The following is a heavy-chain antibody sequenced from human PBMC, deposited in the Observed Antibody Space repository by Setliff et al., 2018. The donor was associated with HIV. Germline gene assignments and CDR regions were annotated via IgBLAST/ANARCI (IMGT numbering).Heavy chain of an antibody. CDR3: ARTLPQYTNHFDY. V-gene: IGHV1-2*02. D-gene: IGHD5-18*01. J-gene: IGHJ4*02. CDR1: GYTFTNYY. Sequence: ASVKVSCKASGYTFTNYYMHWVRQAPGQGLEWMGWINPNSGGTNYAQKFQGRVTMTRDTSISTAYMELSRLRSDDTAVYYCARTLPQYTNHFDYWGQGTLVTVSS. CDR2: INPNSGGT.